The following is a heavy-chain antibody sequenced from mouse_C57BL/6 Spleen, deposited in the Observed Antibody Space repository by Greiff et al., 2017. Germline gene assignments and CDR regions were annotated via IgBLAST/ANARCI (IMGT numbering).Heavy chain of an antibody. CDR1: GYTFTSYW. Sequence: VQLQQSGAELVRPGTSVKLSCKASGYTFTSYWTHWVKQRPGQGLEWIGVIDPSDSYTNYNQKFKGKATLTVDTSSSTAYMQLSSLTSEDSAVYYCASSGYAMDYWGQGTSVTVSS. D-gene: IGHD3-2*02. CDR3: ASSGYAMDY. V-gene: IGHV1-59*01. CDR2: IDPSDSYT. J-gene: IGHJ4*01.